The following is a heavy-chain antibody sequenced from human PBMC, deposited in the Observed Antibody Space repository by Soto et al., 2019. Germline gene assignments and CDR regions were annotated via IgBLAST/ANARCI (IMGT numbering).Heavy chain of an antibody. CDR3: ARDTLGGAYDFWH. CDR2: ISSGGST. V-gene: IGHV3-66*01. Sequence: EVQLVASGGGLVQPGGSLRLSCAASGFSVSNLYMTWVRQAPGKGLEWVSVISSGGSTDYADSVKGRFTISRDSSKNTLYLEMNRLRAGDTAVYYCARDTLGGAYDFWHGGQGTLVTVSS. D-gene: IGHD3-3*01. J-gene: IGHJ4*02. CDR1: GFSVSNLY.